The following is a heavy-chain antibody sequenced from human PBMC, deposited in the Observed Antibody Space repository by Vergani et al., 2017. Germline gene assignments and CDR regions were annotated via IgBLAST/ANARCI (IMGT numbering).Heavy chain of an antibody. D-gene: IGHD4-11*01. CDR2: IDHTGRP. J-gene: IGHJ6*03. Sequence: QVQLQQWGGGLLKPSETLSLTCVVNGGSFTSYHWTWIRQSPGEGLEWVGDIDHTGRPDYNPSLKSRLTMSVDKSRNQVSLMLNSVTATDTAIYFCARVNTETNGHLYYFYYMDVWGQGTAVTVS. CDR3: ARVNTETNGHLYYFYYMDV. CDR1: GGSFTSYH. V-gene: IGHV4-34*01.